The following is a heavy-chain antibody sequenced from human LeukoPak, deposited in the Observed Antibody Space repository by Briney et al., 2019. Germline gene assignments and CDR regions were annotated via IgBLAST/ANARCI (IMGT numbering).Heavy chain of an antibody. J-gene: IGHJ4*02. CDR2: IYYSGRT. Sequence: PSETLSLTCTVSSGSISNYYWSWFRQPPGKGLEWIGYIYYSGRTNYNPSLKSRVTISVDTSKNQFSLKLSSVTAADTAVYYCARERVGATGEEFDYWGQGTLVTVSS. CDR3: ARERVGATGEEFDY. CDR1: SGSISNYY. V-gene: IGHV4-59*01. D-gene: IGHD1-26*01.